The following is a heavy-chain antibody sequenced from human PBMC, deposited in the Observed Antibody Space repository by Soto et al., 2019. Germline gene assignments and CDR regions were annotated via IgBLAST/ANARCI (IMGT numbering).Heavy chain of an antibody. Sequence: PSETLSLTCAVYGGSVNGYYWNWIRQPPGKGLEWIGEINHTGGTHYNPSLKSRVTMSVDTSKNQFPLRLSAVTAADTAVYYCVRITSVLGSEGAYVGSLFDPWGQGTLVTVSS. CDR3: VRITSVLGSEGAYVGSLFDP. CDR2: INHTGGT. D-gene: IGHD5-12*01. V-gene: IGHV4-34*10. J-gene: IGHJ5*02. CDR1: GGSVNGYY.